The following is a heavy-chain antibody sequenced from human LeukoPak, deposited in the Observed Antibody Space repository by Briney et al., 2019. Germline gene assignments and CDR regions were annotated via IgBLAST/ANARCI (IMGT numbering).Heavy chain of an antibody. CDR2: IKQDGSEK. J-gene: IGHJ4*02. CDR1: GFTFSNYW. Sequence: GGFLRLSCAASGFTFSNYWMTWVRQAPGKGLELVANIKQDGSEKYYVDSVKGRFTIPRDNAKNSLYLQMNSLRAEDTAVYYCARNQRRLDYWGQGTLVTVSS. CDR3: ARNQRRLDY. V-gene: IGHV3-7*01. D-gene: IGHD1-14*01.